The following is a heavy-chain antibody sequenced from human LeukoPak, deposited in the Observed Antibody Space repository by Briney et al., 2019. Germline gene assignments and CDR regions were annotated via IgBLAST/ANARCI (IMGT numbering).Heavy chain of an antibody. D-gene: IGHD3-10*01. CDR2: IRYDGSNT. Sequence: GGSLRLSCAASGFIFSGYGIHWVRQAPGKGLEGVAFIRYDGSNTYYADSVKGRFTISKDNSKNTLYLQMNSLRGEDTAVYYCAKGLYGSGPGGIDYWGQGALVTVSS. CDR3: AKGLYGSGPGGIDY. CDR1: GFIFSGYG. J-gene: IGHJ4*02. V-gene: IGHV3-30*02.